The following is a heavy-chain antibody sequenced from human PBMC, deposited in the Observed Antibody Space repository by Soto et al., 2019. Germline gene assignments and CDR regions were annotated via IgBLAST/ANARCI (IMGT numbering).Heavy chain of an antibody. V-gene: IGHV3-21*01. D-gene: IGHD1-26*01. CDR1: GFTFSSYS. CDR3: AREREGVGAGLF. Sequence: EVQLVESGGGLVKPGGSLRLSCAASGFTFSSYSMNWVRQAPGKGLEWVSSISSSSYIYYADSVKGRFTISRDNAKNSLYLQMNSLRAEDTAVYYCAREREGVGAGLFWGQGTMVTVSS. CDR2: ISSSSYI. J-gene: IGHJ3*01.